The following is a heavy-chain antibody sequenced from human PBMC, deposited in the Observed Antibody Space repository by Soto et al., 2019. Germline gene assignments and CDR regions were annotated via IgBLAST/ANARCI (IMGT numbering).Heavy chain of an antibody. CDR2: IYYSGST. CDR3: ARDSLYIPKHEARYYYGMDV. V-gene: IGHV4-30-4*01. J-gene: IGHJ6*02. D-gene: IGHD2-8*01. CDR1: GGSISSGDYY. Sequence: QVQLQESGPGLVKPSQTLSLTCTVSGGSISSGDYYWSWIRQPPGKGLEWIGYIYYSGSTYYNPSLKSRVTISVDTSKNQFSLKLSSVTAADTAVYYCARDSLYIPKHEARYYYGMDVWGQGTTVTVSS.